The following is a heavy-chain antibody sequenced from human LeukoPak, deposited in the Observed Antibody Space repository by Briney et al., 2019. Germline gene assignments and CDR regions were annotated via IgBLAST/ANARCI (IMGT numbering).Heavy chain of an antibody. CDR1: GFTFDDYG. J-gene: IGHJ6*03. V-gene: IGHV3-20*04. Sequence: GGSLRLSCAASGFTFDDYGMSWVRQAPGKGLEWVSGINWNGGSTGYADSVKGRFTISRDNSKNTLYLQMNSLRVEDTAVYYCARVYGSGSYYTSRYYYYYMDVWGQGTLVTVSS. CDR2: INWNGGST. CDR3: ARVYGSGSYYTSRYYYYYMDV. D-gene: IGHD3-10*01.